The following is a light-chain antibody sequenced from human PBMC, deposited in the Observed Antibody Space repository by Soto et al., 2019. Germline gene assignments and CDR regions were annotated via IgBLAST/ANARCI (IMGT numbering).Light chain of an antibody. CDR1: SSNIGRNT. Sequence: QAVVTQPPSASGTPGQRVSISCSGSSSNIGRNTVNWYQQLPGTAPKVLIYSNDQRPSGAPDRFSGSKSGTSASLAISGLQSEDEADYYCAAWDDSLNGQGVFGGGTKLTVL. J-gene: IGLJ3*02. CDR2: SND. V-gene: IGLV1-44*01. CDR3: AAWDDSLNGQGV.